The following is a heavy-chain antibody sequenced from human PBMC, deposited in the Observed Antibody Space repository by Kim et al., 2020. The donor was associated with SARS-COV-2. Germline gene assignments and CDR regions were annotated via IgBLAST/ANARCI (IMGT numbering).Heavy chain of an antibody. V-gene: IGHV3-15*01. CDR3: TSLWIGDRDY. D-gene: IGHD3-10*01. CDR2: IKSKTDGGTT. Sequence: GGSLRLSCTASGFTFSNAWMSWVRQAPGKGLEWVGLIKSKTDGGTTDYAAPVKGRFTISRDDSKNTLYLQMNSLKTEDTAVYYCTSLWIGDRDYWVQGTL. CDR1: GFTFSNAW. J-gene: IGHJ4*02.